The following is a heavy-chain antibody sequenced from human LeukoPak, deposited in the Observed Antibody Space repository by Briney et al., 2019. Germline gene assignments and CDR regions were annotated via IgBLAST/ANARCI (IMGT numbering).Heavy chain of an antibody. CDR3: ARDRSSGWTSNAFDI. CDR2: ISSSGSTI. V-gene: IGHV3-48*04. Sequence: GGSLRLSCAASGFTFSSYTMNWVRQAPGKGLEWVSYISSSGSTIYYADSVKGRFTISRDNAKNSLYLQMNSLRAEDTAVYYCARDRSSGWTSNAFDIWGQGTMVTVSS. CDR1: GFTFSSYT. J-gene: IGHJ3*02. D-gene: IGHD6-19*01.